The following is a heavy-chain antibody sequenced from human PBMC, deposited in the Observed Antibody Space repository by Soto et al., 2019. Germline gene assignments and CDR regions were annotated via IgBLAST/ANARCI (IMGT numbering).Heavy chain of an antibody. J-gene: IGHJ4*02. V-gene: IGHV3-30-3*01. Sequence: QVQLVESGGGVVQPGRSLRLSCADSGFTFSSYAMHWVRQAPGKGLEWVAVISYDGSNKYYADSVKGRFTISRDNSKNTLYLQMNSLRAEATAVYYCALGPFAYWGQGTLVTVSS. CDR1: GFTFSSYA. CDR3: ALGPFAY. CDR2: ISYDGSNK.